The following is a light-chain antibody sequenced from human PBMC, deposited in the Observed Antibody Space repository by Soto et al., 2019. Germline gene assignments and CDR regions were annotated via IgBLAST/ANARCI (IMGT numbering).Light chain of an antibody. V-gene: IGKV1-27*01. CDR1: RDMENS. Sequence: DIQVTQSPPSLSASVGDRVTITCRASRDMENSLAWYQQVPGKAPKLLIYAASTLQSGVPSRFRGSGSGTSFILTITSLQPEDVATYYCQKYNKAPWIFGQGTKVEV. CDR2: AAS. J-gene: IGKJ1*01. CDR3: QKYNKAPWI.